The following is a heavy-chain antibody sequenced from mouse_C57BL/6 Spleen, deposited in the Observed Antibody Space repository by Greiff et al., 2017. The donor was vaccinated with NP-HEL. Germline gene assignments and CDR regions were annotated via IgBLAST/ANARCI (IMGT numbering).Heavy chain of an antibody. CDR1: GYSFTSYY. D-gene: IGHD3-2*02. Sequence: VQLQQSVPELVKPGASVKISCKASGYSFTSYYIHWVKQRPGQGLEWIGWIYPGSGNTKYNEKFKGKATLTADTSSSTAYMQLSSLTSEDSAVYYCARQLRLPFAMGYWGQGTSVTVSS. CDR3: ARQLRLPFAMGY. J-gene: IGHJ4*01. V-gene: IGHV1-66*01. CDR2: IYPGSGNT.